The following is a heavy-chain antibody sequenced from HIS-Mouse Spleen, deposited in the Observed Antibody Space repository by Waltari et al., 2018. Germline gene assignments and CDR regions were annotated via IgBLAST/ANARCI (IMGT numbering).Heavy chain of an antibody. CDR3: AKWGTDTAMGYYFDY. J-gene: IGHJ4*02. CDR2: ISYDGSNK. CDR1: GFTFSSYG. Sequence: QVQLVESGGGVVQPGRSLRLSCAASGFTFSSYGLHWVRPAPGKGLEWVEVISYDGSNKYYADSVKGRFTISRDNSKNTLYLQMNSLRAEDTAVYYCAKWGTDTAMGYYFDYWGQGTLVTVSS. V-gene: IGHV3-30*18. D-gene: IGHD5-18*01.